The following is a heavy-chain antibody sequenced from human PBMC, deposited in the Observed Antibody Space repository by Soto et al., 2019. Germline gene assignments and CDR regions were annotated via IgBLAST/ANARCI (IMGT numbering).Heavy chain of an antibody. CDR1: GGSISSGNQH. Sequence: QVQLQESGPGLVKPSQTLSLTCTVSGGSISSGNQHWSWIRQHPEKGLEWIGYISYAGTTHYNPSLGSRVTISIDTSKNQFSLKVRCVTAADTAVFYCAREVMEAGDTDAFDIWGQGTVVTVSA. D-gene: IGHD6-13*01. J-gene: IGHJ3*02. V-gene: IGHV4-31*03. CDR2: ISYAGTT. CDR3: AREVMEAGDTDAFDI.